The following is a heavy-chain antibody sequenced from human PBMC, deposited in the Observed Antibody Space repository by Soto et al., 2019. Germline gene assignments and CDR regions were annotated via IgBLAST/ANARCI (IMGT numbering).Heavy chain of an antibody. CDR1: GFTFSSYG. CDR3: AKGGAVTADY. CDR2: ISYDGSNK. V-gene: IGHV3-30*18. D-gene: IGHD2-21*02. J-gene: IGHJ4*02. Sequence: QVQLVESGGGVVQPGRSLRLSCAASGFTFSSYGMHWVRQAPGKGLEWVAVISYDGSNKYYADSVKGRFTISRDNSKNTLYRQMNSLRAEDTAVYYCAKGGAVTADYWGQGTLVTVSS.